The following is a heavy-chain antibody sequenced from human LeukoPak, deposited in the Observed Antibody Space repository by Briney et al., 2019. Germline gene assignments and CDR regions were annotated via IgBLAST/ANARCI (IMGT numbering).Heavy chain of an antibody. CDR3: ARWWDLRNFDF. D-gene: IGHD1-26*01. Sequence: ASVKVSCKTSGFSFTSYDINWVRQASGQGLEWMGGMNPRTGNADYAKKFQGRVTMTSNTSITTAYMELSSLKSDDTAVYYCARWWDLRNFDFWGQGTLVTVS. J-gene: IGHJ4*02. CDR1: GFSFTSYD. V-gene: IGHV1-8*01. CDR2: MNPRTGNA.